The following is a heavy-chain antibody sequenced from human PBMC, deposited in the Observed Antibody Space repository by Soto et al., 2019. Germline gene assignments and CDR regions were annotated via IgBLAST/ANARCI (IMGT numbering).Heavy chain of an antibody. Sequence: PGGSLRLSCADSGFTFSTYALSWVRQAPGKGLEWVSAINERGGSTYYADSVKGRFTISRDNSKNTLYLQMNSLRAEDTALYYCAKAKSGTTAFDIWGQWTMVTVSS. V-gene: IGHV3-23*01. D-gene: IGHD1-1*01. CDR1: GFTFSTYA. CDR3: AKAKSGTTAFDI. J-gene: IGHJ3*02. CDR2: INERGGST.